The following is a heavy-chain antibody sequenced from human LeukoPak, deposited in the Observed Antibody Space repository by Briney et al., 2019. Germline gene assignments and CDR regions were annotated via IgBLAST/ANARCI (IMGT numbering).Heavy chain of an antibody. CDR1: GYTFTSYG. CDR3: ARDGMDTAMVPFDY. J-gene: IGHJ4*02. D-gene: IGHD5-18*01. Sequence: ASVKVSCKASGYTFTSYGISWVRQAPGQGLEWMGWISAYNGNTNYAQKLQGRVTMTTHTSTSTAYMELRSLRSDDTAVYYCARDGMDTAMVPFDYWGQGTLVTVSS. V-gene: IGHV1-18*04. CDR2: ISAYNGNT.